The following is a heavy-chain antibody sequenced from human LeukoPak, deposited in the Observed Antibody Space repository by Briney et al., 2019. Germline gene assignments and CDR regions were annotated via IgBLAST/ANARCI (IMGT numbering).Heavy chain of an antibody. CDR1: GFTFSTYA. CDR3: VKGISMIAKLPLDY. V-gene: IGHV3-64D*09. J-gene: IGHJ4*02. CDR2: ISSNGGRT. Sequence: PGGSLRLSCSASGFTFSTYAMHWVRQAPGKGLEYVSGISSNGGRTDYADSVKGRLTISRDNSKNTLYLQMSSLRAEDTAVYYCVKGISMIAKLPLDYWGQGTLVTVSS. D-gene: IGHD3-22*01.